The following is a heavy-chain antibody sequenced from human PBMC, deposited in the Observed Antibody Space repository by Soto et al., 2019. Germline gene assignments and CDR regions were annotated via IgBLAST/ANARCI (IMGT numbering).Heavy chain of an antibody. CDR1: GGTFSSYA. CDR3: ARVKDYHDRYYYYSGMDV. D-gene: IGHD3-22*01. J-gene: IGHJ6*02. CDR2: IIPIFGTA. Sequence: ASVNVSFKASGGTFSSYAISWVRQAPGQGLEWMGGIIPIFGTANYAQKFQGRVTITADESTSTAYMELSSLRSEDTAVYYCARVKDYHDRYYYYSGMDVWGQGTTVTVSS. V-gene: IGHV1-69*13.